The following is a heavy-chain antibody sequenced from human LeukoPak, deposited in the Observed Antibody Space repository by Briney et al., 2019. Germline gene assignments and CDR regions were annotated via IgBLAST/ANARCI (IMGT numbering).Heavy chain of an antibody. J-gene: IGHJ4*02. CDR1: GFTFSSYS. Sequence: PGGSLRLSCAASGFTFSSYSMNWVRQAPGKGLEWVSYISSSSSTIYYADSVKGRFTISRDNAKNSLYLQMNSLRAEDTAVYYCARALDCDGDIVATIVACGVDYWGQGTLVTVSS. CDR2: ISSSSSTI. CDR3: ARALDCDGDIVATIVACGVDY. V-gene: IGHV3-48*01. D-gene: IGHD5-12*01.